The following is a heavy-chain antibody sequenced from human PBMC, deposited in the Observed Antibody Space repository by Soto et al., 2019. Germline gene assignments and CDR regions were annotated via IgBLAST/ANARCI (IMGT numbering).Heavy chain of an antibody. CDR3: ARSESGTWIQLWFY. CDR2: IIPIFGTA. Sequence: SVKVSCKASGGTFSSYAISWVRQAPGQGLEWMGGIIPIFGTANYAQKFQGRVTITADKSTSTAYMELSSLRSEDTAVYYCARSESGTWIQLWFYWGQGTLVTISS. CDR1: GGTFSSYA. J-gene: IGHJ4*02. V-gene: IGHV1-69*06. D-gene: IGHD5-18*01.